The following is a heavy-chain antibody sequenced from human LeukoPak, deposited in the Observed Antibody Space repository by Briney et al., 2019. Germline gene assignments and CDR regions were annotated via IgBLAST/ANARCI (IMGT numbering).Heavy chain of an antibody. Sequence: EGSLRLSCAASGFNFDDYGMSWVRQVPGKGLEWVSGINWDGSSTGYAEFVEGRFTISRDNAKNSLYLQMNSLRAEDTALYYCARETEIFDIWGQGTMVTVSS. CDR1: GFNFDDYG. CDR2: INWDGSST. J-gene: IGHJ3*02. CDR3: ARETEIFDI. V-gene: IGHV3-20*04.